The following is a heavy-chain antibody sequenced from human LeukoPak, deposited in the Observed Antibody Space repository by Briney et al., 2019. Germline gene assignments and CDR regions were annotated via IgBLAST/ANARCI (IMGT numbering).Heavy chain of an antibody. CDR3: ASYCSSTSCPLGAFDI. Sequence: PWASVKVSCKASGGTFSSYAISWVRQAPGQGLEWMGGIIPIFGTANYAQKFQGRVTITADESTSTAYMELSSLRSEDTAVYYCASYCSSTSCPLGAFDIWGQGTMVTVSS. D-gene: IGHD2-2*01. V-gene: IGHV1-69*13. CDR2: IIPIFGTA. J-gene: IGHJ3*02. CDR1: GGTFSSYA.